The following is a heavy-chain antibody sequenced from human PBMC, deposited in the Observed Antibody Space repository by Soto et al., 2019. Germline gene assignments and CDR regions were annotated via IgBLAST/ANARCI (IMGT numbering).Heavy chain of an antibody. J-gene: IGHJ4*02. CDR3: AREGAESSDGLYHFDS. CDR2: IYYSGNT. CDR1: GGSTSSDNY. V-gene: IGHV4-30-4*01. Sequence: QVQLQESGPGLVKPSQTLSLTCTVSGGSTSSDNYWRWIRQPPGKGLEWIGHIYYSGNTDYNPSLKSLPATSKNTSKNQFSLKLSSVTAADAVVYFCAREGAESSDGLYHFDSWGQGSLVTVSS. D-gene: IGHD6-6*01.